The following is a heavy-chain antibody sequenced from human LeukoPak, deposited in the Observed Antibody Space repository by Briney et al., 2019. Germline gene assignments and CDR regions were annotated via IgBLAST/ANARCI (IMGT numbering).Heavy chain of an antibody. Sequence: PSETLSLTCTVSGGSISSYYWSWIRQPPGKGLEWIGYIYYSGSTNYNPSLKSRVTISVDTSKNQFSLKLSSVTAADTAVYYCARDSSSGYMDVWGKGTTVTVSS. D-gene: IGHD6-6*01. CDR3: ARDSSSGYMDV. J-gene: IGHJ6*03. V-gene: IGHV4-59*12. CDR2: IYYSGST. CDR1: GGSISSYY.